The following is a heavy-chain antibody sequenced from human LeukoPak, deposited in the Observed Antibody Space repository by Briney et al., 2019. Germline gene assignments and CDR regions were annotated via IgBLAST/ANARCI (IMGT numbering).Heavy chain of an antibody. CDR2: IYYSGST. D-gene: IGHD1-1*01. CDR1: GGSISSYY. V-gene: IGHV4-59*01. CDR3: ASESTGTTGFDY. J-gene: IGHJ4*02. Sequence: PSETLSLTCSVSGGSISSYYWSWIRQPPGKGLEWIGYIYYSGSTNYNPSLKSRVTISVDTSKNQFSLKLSSVTAADTAVYYCASESTGTTGFDYWGQGTLVTVSS.